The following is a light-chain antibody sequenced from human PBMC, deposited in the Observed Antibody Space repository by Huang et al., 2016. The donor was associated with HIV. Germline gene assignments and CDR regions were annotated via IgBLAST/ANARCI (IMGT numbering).Light chain of an antibody. CDR1: QSISKY. J-gene: IGKJ4*01. CDR3: QQTYSMLLT. CDR2: AAS. Sequence: DIQMTQSPSSLSASVGDRVTITCRASQSISKYLNWFQQKPGKAPKVLSYAASYLVSGVPSRCSASGSGTDFTLTISGLQPEDSATYFCQQTYSMLLTFGGGTQVEIK. V-gene: IGKV1-39*01.